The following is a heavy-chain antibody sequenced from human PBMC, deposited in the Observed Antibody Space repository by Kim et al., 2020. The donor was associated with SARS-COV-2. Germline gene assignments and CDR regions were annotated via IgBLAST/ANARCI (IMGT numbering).Heavy chain of an antibody. CDR2: INPGGRT. J-gene: IGHJ4*02. CDR1: GGSLSGFY. Sequence: SETLSLTCAVSGGSLSGFYWTWIRQPPGKGLEWIGEINPGGRTNYNPSLKSRVTISGDRSNNQFSLKVTSVTAADTAAYYCAREVAARPDFEYWGPGTLV. D-gene: IGHD6-6*01. V-gene: IGHV4-34*01. CDR3: AREVAARPDFEY.